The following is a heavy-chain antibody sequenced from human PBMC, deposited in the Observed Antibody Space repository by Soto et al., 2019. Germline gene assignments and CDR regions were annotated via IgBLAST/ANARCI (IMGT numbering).Heavy chain of an antibody. CDR2: INHSGST. CDR1: GGSFSGYY. V-gene: IGHV4-34*01. CDR3: ARASVSLMDV. Sequence: SETLSLTCAVYGGSFSGYYWSWIRQPPGKGLEWIGEINHSGSTNYNPSLKSRVTISVDTSKNQFSLKLSSVTAADTAVYYCARASVSLMDVWGQGTTVTVSS. J-gene: IGHJ6*02.